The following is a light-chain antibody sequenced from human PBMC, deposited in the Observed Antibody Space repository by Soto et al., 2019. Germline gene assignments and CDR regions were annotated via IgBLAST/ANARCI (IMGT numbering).Light chain of an antibody. CDR1: SSDVGGYNY. V-gene: IGLV2-14*01. Sequence: QSALNRPASVSGSPGQSITISCTGTSSDVGGYNYVSWYQQQAGKAPKLIIHEVSNRPSGVSNRFSGSKSGNTASLTISGLQAADEADYYCDSYTSSRAYVFGIGTKVTVL. CDR3: DSYTSSRAYV. J-gene: IGLJ1*01. CDR2: EVS.